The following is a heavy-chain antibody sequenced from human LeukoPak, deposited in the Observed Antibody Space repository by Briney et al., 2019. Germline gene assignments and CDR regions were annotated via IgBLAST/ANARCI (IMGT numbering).Heavy chain of an antibody. CDR2: IKQDGSEK. CDR1: GFTFSSYW. CDR3: ARDRVDYYDSSGYYYYFDY. J-gene: IGHJ4*02. D-gene: IGHD3-22*01. Sequence: GGSLRLSCAASGFTFSSYWMSWVRQAPGKGLEWVANIKQDGSEKHYVDSVKGRFTISRDNAKNSLYLQMNSLRAEDTAVYYCARDRVDYYDSSGYYYYFDYWGQGTLVTVSS. V-gene: IGHV3-7*01.